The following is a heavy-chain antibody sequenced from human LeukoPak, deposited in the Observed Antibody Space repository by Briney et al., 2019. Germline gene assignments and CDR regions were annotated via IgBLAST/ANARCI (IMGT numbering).Heavy chain of an antibody. CDR2: IYHSGST. CDR1: GYSISSGYY. J-gene: IGHJ4*02. V-gene: IGHV4-38-2*02. CDR3: ARDPYYYGSGSEFDY. Sequence: KPSETLSLTCAVSGYSISSGYYWGWIRQPSGKGLEWIGSIYHSGSTYYNPSLKSRVTISVDTSKNQFSLKLSSVTAADTAVYYCARDPYYYGSGSEFDYWGQGTLVTVSS. D-gene: IGHD3-10*01.